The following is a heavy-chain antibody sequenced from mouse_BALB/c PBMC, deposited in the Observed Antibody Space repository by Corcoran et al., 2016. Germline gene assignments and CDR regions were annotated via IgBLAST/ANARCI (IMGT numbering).Heavy chain of an antibody. CDR3: AYYGSSYAMDY. Sequence: QIQLVQSGPELKKPGETVKISCKASGYTFTDYSMHWVKQAPGKGLKWMGWINTETGEPTYADDFKGRFAFSLETSASTAYLQINNLKNEDTATYCCAYYGSSYAMDYWGQGTSVTVSS. J-gene: IGHJ4*01. CDR2: INTETGEP. V-gene: IGHV9-2-1*01. D-gene: IGHD1-1*01. CDR1: GYTFTDYS.